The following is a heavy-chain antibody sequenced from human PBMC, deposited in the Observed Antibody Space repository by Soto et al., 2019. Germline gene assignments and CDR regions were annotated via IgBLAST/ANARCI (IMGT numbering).Heavy chain of an antibody. CDR1: GFTFSSYA. V-gene: IGHV3-23*01. J-gene: IGHJ4*02. CDR2: ISGSGGST. CDR3: AKDLGYCSSARCHYYFDY. D-gene: IGHD2-2*01. Sequence: PGGSLRLSCAASGFTFSSYAMSWVRQAPGKGLEWVSAISGSGGSTFYADSVKGRFTISRDNSNNALYLQMNSLRAEDTAVYYCAKDLGYCSSARCHYYFDYWGQGTLVTVSS.